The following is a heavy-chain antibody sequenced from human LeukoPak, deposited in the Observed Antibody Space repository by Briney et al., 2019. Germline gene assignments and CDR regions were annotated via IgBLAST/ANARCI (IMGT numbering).Heavy chain of an antibody. CDR3: ARDYSSSPPRTFDY. CDR1: GYTFTAYY. Sequence: ASVKVSCKATGYTFTAYYIHWVRQAPGQGLEWMGWISPNSGGTNYAPKFQGRVTMTRDTSISTAYMELSSLRSDDTAVYYCARDYSSSPPRTFDYWGRGTLATVSS. D-gene: IGHD6-6*01. CDR2: ISPNSGGT. V-gene: IGHV1-2*02. J-gene: IGHJ4*02.